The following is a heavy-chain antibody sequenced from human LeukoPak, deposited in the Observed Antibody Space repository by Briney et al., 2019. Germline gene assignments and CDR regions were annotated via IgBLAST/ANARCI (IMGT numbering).Heavy chain of an antibody. V-gene: IGHV1-8*01. CDR2: MNPKSGNT. CDR3: ARAWVSLDRSGGSCYTLDY. D-gene: IGHD2-15*01. Sequence: GASVKVSCKASGYTFTSDINWVRQAPGQGLEWMGWMNPKSGNTECARKFQGRVAMTRSTSTNTAYMEVSSLRSEDTAVYYCARAWVSLDRSGGSCYTLDYWGRGTLVAVSS. CDR1: GYTFTSD. J-gene: IGHJ4*02.